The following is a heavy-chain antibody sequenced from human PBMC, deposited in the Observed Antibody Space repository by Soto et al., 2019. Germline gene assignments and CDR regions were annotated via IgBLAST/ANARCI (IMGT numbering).Heavy chain of an antibody. D-gene: IGHD1-1*01. V-gene: IGHV1-18*01. CDR1: GYTFTSYG. CDR2: ISAYNGNT. Sequence: ASVKVSCKAPGYTFTSYGISWVRQAPGQGLEWMGWISAYNGNTNYAQKLQGRVTMTTDTSTSTAYMELRSLRSDDTAVYYCAGEAARAYNNAFDIWGQGTMVTVSS. J-gene: IGHJ3*02. CDR3: AGEAARAYNNAFDI.